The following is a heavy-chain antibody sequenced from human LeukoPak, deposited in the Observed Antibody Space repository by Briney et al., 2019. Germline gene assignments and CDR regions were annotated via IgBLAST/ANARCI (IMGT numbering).Heavy chain of an antibody. J-gene: IGHJ6*03. CDR2: IFPSGGEI. D-gene: IGHD3-9*01. CDR3: ARAYYDILTGYWSHYYYYYYMDV. V-gene: IGHV3-23*01. Sequence: GGSLRLSCAASGFTFSTFAMIWVRQPPGKGLEWVSSIFPSGGEIHYADSVRGRFTISRDNSKSTLSLQMNSLRAEDTALYYCARAYYDILTGYWSHYYYYYYMDVWGKGTTVTVSS. CDR1: GFTFSTFA.